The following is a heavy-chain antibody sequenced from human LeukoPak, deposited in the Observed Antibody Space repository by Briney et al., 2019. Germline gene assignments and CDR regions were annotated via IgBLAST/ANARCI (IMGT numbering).Heavy chain of an antibody. CDR2: ISYDGSNK. CDR1: GFTFSSYA. Sequence: GGSLRLSCEASGFTFSSYAMHWVRQAPGKGLEWVAVISYDGSNKYYADSVKGRFTISRDNSKNTLYLQMNSLRAEDTAVYYCARDNDGGTTVTTPYFDYWGQGTLVTVSS. D-gene: IGHD4-17*01. CDR3: ARDNDGGTTVTTPYFDY. J-gene: IGHJ4*02. V-gene: IGHV3-30-3*01.